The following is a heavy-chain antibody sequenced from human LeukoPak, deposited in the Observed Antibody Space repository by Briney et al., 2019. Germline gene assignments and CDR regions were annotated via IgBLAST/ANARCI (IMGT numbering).Heavy chain of an antibody. D-gene: IGHD4-17*01. Sequence: AGGSLRLSCVVSGFTVSRNYMSWVRQAPGKGLEWVSLIYSDGSAHYADSVKGRFTLSRDNSKNTLYLQMNSLRAEDTAVYYCARGDDDYGDYYYYYMDVWGKRTTVTVSS. CDR3: ARGDDDYGDYYYYYMDV. CDR1: GFTVSRNY. J-gene: IGHJ6*03. V-gene: IGHV3-66*01. CDR2: IYSDGSA.